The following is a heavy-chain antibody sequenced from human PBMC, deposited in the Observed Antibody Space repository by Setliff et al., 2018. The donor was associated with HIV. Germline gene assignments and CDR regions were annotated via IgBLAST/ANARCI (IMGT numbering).Heavy chain of an antibody. Sequence: ASETLSLTCTVSGDSISSSSYYWGWIRQPPGKGLEWIGSIYYSGSTHYNPSLQSRVTVSVDTSKNQFSLNLSSVTAADTAVYYCARTLGSGTFRYYFDYWGQGKLVTVSS. CDR2: IYYSGST. CDR1: GDSISSSSYY. CDR3: ARTLGSGTFRYYFDY. V-gene: IGHV4-39*01. D-gene: IGHD3-10*01. J-gene: IGHJ4*03.